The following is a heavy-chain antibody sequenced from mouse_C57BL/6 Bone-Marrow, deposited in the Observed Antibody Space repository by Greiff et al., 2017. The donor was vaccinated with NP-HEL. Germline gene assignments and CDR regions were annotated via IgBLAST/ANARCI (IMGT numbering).Heavy chain of an antibody. Sequence: EVKVEESGGGLVQPGGSMKLSCVASGFTFSNYWMNWVRQSPEKGLEWVAQIRLKSDNYATHYAESVKGRFTSSRDDSKSSVYLQMNNVRAEDTGIYYCTGTGTLFFDYWGQGTTLTVSS. CDR1: GFTFSNYW. V-gene: IGHV6-3*01. CDR3: TGTGTLFFDY. J-gene: IGHJ2*01. D-gene: IGHD4-1*01. CDR2: IRLKSDNYAT.